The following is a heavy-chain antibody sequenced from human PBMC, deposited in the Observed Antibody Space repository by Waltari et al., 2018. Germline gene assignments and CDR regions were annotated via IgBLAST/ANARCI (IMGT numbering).Heavy chain of an antibody. CDR2: INSDGSGT. D-gene: IGHD1-7*01. J-gene: IGHJ3*01. V-gene: IGHV3-74*01. Sequence: EVQLVASGGGLVQPGGSLKVSCPASGFTFSSYWMHWVRQVPGKGLVWVSRINSDGSGTSYADSAKGRFTISRDNAKNTLFLQMNSLRGEDTAVYYCASGNSHAFDLWGQGTMVTVSS. CDR3: ASGNSHAFDL. CDR1: GFTFSSYW.